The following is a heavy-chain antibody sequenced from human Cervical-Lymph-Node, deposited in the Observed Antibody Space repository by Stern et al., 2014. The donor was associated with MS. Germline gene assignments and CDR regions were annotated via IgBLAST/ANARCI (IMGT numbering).Heavy chain of an antibody. V-gene: IGHV3-7*01. CDR1: GFTLSDYW. Sequence: EMQLVESGGDLVQPGGSLRLSCVVSGFTLSDYWMSWVRQAPGKGLEWVASIKQDGGERYFADSVKGRFTISRDNAKNSLFLQMSSLRAEDSAVYYCARGIHSYFYDTNGFSAYYFDYWGQGTLVAVSS. J-gene: IGHJ4*02. CDR3: ARGIHSYFYDTNGFSAYYFDY. D-gene: IGHD3-22*01. CDR2: IKQDGGER.